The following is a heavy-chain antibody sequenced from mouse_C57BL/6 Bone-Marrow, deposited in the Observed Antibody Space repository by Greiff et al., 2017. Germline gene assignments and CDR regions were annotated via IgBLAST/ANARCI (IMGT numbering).Heavy chain of an antibody. D-gene: IGHD1-1*01. V-gene: IGHV1-81*01. CDR2: IYPRSGNT. J-gene: IGHJ2*01. CDR3: ARSTVVVPDY. CDR1: GYTFTSYG. Sequence: QVQLKESGAELSRPGASVKLSCKASGYTFTSYGISWVKQRTGQGLEWIGEIYPRSGNTYYNEKFKGKATLTADKSSSTAYMELRSLTSEDSAVYFCARSTVVVPDYWGQGTTLTVSS.